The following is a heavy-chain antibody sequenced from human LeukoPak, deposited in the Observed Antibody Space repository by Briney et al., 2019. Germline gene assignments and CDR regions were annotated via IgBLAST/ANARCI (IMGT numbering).Heavy chain of an antibody. Sequence: GGSLRLSCAASGFTFSSYWMNWVRQAPGKGLEWVSAISGSGGSTYYADSVKGRFTISRDNSKNTLYLQMNSLRAEDTAVYYCAKGLYCSSTSCYAPVDYWGQGTLVTVSS. J-gene: IGHJ4*02. CDR2: ISGSGGST. CDR3: AKGLYCSSTSCYAPVDY. V-gene: IGHV3-23*01. D-gene: IGHD2-2*01. CDR1: GFTFSSYW.